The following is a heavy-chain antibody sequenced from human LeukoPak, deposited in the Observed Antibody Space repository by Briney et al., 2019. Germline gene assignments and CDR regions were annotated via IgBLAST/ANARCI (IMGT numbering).Heavy chain of an antibody. D-gene: IGHD6-19*01. V-gene: IGHV3-15*01. J-gene: IGHJ4*02. Sequence: PGGSLRHSCAASGFTFSDVWMAWVRQAPGKGLEWVGRIKSKTDGGTTAYAAPVKGRFTISRDDSKNRLFLQMNNLKSEDSGIYYCTTEVAGFDNWGQGSLVTVSS. CDR1: GFTFSDVW. CDR3: TTEVAGFDN. CDR2: IKSKTDGGTT.